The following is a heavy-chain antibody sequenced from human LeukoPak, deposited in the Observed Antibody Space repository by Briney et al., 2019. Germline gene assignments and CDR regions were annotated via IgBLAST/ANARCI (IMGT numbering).Heavy chain of an antibody. V-gene: IGHV3-7*01. CDR3: ARALRYVWGSYRFPFDP. J-gene: IGHJ5*02. Sequence: GGSLRLSCAASGFTFSSYWMSWVRQAPGKGLEWVANIKQAGSEKYYVDSVKGRFTISRDNAKNSLYLQMNSLRAEDTAVYYCARALRYVWGSYRFPFDPWGQGTLVTVSS. CDR2: IKQAGSEK. CDR1: GFTFSSYW. D-gene: IGHD3-16*02.